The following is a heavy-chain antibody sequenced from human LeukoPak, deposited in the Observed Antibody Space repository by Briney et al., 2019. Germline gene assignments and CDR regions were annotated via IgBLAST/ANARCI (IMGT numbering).Heavy chain of an antibody. J-gene: IGHJ6*03. V-gene: IGHV1-46*01. D-gene: IGHD4-17*01. CDR1: GYTLTSHY. CDR2: INPSGGRA. CDR3: ARDRYGAHYYYYYLDV. Sequence: GASVKVSCKASGYTLTSHYMHWVRQAPGQGPEWMGIINPSGGRATYAQKFQGRVNMTTDTSTSTVYMELSSLRSEDTAVYYCARDRYGAHYYYYYLDVGGKGTTVTVSS.